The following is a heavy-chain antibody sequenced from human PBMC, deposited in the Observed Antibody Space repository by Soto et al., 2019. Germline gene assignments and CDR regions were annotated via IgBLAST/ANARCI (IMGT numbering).Heavy chain of an antibody. V-gene: IGHV4-59*08. D-gene: IGHD3-3*02. CDR1: GGSISSYY. CDR2: IYYSGGT. CDR3: ASPKIAFYNWFDP. Sequence: SETLSLTCTVSGGSISSYYWSWIRQPPGKGLEWIGYIYYSGGTNYSPSLKSRVTISVATSKNQFSLKLSSVTAADTAVYYCASPKIAFYNWFDPWGQGTLVTVS. J-gene: IGHJ5*02.